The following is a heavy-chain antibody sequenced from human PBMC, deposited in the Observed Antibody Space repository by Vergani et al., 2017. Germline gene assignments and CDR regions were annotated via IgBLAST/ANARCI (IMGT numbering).Heavy chain of an antibody. Sequence: QVQLQESGPGLVKPSQTLSLTCTVSGGSISSGSYYWSWIRQPAGKGLEWFGRIYTSGSTNYNPSLKSRVTISVDTSTNHLSLKLSSVTAADTAVYYCARGRAYESSGYDWYFDLGGRGTLVTVSS. D-gene: IGHD3-22*01. V-gene: IGHV4-61*02. CDR1: GGSISSGSYY. CDR3: ARGRAYESSGYDWYFDL. CDR2: IYTSGST. J-gene: IGHJ2*01.